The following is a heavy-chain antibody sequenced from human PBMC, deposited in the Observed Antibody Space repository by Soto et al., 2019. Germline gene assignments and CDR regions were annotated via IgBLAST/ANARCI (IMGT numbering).Heavy chain of an antibody. CDR2: IIPIFGTA. CDR1: GGTFSSYA. D-gene: IGHD2-2*01. J-gene: IGHJ6*02. V-gene: IGHV1-69*12. CDR3: ARHVPAAGYYYGMDV. Sequence: QVQLVQSGAEVKKPGSSVKVSCKASGGTFSSYAISWVRQAPGQGLEWMGGIIPIFGTANYAKKFQVRVTITAEESTSTADMELSSLRSDDTAVYYCARHVPAAGYYYGMDVWGQGTTVTVSS.